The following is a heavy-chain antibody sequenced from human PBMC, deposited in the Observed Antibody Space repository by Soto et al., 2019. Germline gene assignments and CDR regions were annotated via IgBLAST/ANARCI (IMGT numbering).Heavy chain of an antibody. CDR2: IYYSGST. CDR3: AREAAAGSVFDY. V-gene: IGHV4-61*01. CDR1: GGSVSSGSYY. Sequence: PSETLALTCTGSGGSVSSGSYYWSWIRQPPGKGLEWIGYIYYSGSTNYNPSLKSRVTISVDTSKNQFSLKLSSVTAADTAVYYCAREAAAGSVFDYWGQGTLVTVSS. J-gene: IGHJ4*02. D-gene: IGHD6-13*01.